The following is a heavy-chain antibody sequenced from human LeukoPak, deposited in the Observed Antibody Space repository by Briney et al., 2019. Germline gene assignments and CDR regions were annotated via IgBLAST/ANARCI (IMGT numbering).Heavy chain of an antibody. J-gene: IGHJ5*02. CDR1: GYSFTSYW. D-gene: IGHD3-3*01. CDR3: ARSYYDFWSGYYTRDPKLTINWFDP. Sequence: RGESLKISCKGSGYSFTSYWIGWVRQMPGKGLEWMGIIYPGDSDTRYSPSFQGQVTISADKSISTAYLQWSILKASDTAMYYCARSYYDFWSGYYTRDPKLTINWFDPWGQGTLVTVSS. CDR2: IYPGDSDT. V-gene: IGHV5-51*01.